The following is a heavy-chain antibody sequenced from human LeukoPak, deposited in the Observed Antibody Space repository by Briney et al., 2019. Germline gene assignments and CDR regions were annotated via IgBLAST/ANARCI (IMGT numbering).Heavy chain of an antibody. CDR2: ISSTGAYM. J-gene: IGHJ4*02. CDR3: APRVRHDY. CDR1: GFAFGDFS. Sequence: GGSLTLSCAASGFAFGDFSINWVRQAPRKGLEWVSAISSTGAYMYYADSVRGRFTISRDNAKNPLFLQMTGLPAEDTSVYYCAPRVRHDYWGQGTQVIVSS. V-gene: IGHV3-21*01.